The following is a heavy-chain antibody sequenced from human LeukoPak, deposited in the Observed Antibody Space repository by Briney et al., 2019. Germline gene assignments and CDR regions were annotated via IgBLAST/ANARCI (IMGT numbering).Heavy chain of an antibody. J-gene: IGHJ5*02. V-gene: IGHV3-21*01. CDR1: RFTFSSYS. Sequence: GGSLRLSCAASRFTFSSYSMNWVRQAPGKGLEWVSSISSSSSYIYYADSVKGRFTISRDNAMNSLYLQMNSLRAEDTAVYYCARDAYYYDSSGHSGWFDPWGQGTLVTVSS. CDR3: ARDAYYYDSSGHSGWFDP. CDR2: ISSSSSYI. D-gene: IGHD3-22*01.